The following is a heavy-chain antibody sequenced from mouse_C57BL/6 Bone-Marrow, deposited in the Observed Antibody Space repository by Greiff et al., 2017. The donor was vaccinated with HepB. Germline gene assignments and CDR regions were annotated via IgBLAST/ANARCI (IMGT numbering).Heavy chain of an antibody. Sequence: EVQLQQSGGGLVQPKGSLKLSCAASGFSFNTYAMNWVRQAPGKGLEWVARIRSKSNNYATYYAASVKDRFTISRDDSESMLYLQMNNLKTEDTAMYYCVRHGGLRRGFDYWGQGTTLTVSS. CDR1: GFSFNTYA. D-gene: IGHD2-4*01. V-gene: IGHV10-1*01. CDR3: VRHGGLRRGFDY. J-gene: IGHJ2*01. CDR2: IRSKSNNYAT.